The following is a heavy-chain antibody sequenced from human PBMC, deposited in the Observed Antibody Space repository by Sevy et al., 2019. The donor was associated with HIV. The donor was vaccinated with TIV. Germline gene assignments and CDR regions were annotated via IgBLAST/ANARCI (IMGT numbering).Heavy chain of an antibody. CDR3: TRELWPGDY. J-gene: IGHJ4*02. V-gene: IGHV3-7*01. CDR1: GFSFSDYY. CDR2: IYQDGSQE. D-gene: IGHD2-21*01. Sequence: GGSLRLSCAASGFSFSDYYMGWVRQAPGKGLEWVANIYQDGSQENYVDSVKGRFTISRDNAKNSVYLQMNSLRVDDTGIYYCTRELWPGDYWGQGTLVTVPS.